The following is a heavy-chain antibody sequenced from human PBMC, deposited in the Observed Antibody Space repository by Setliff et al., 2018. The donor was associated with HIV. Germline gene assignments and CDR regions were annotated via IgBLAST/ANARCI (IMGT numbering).Heavy chain of an antibody. CDR1: GYSISSGYY. CDR3: ARVKSGTYYDFWSGYYSRVQDCYFDL. Sequence: SETLSLTCAVSGYSISSGYYWGWIRQPPGKGLEWIGSIYHSGSTYYNPSLKSRVTISVDTSKNQFSLKLSSVTAADTAVYYCARVKSGTYYDFWSGYYSRVQDCYFDLCGRGTLVTVSS. V-gene: IGHV4-38-2*01. D-gene: IGHD3-3*01. J-gene: IGHJ2*01. CDR2: IYHSGST.